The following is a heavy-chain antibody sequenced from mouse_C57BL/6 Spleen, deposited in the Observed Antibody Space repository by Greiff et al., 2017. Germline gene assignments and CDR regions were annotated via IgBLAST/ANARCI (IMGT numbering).Heavy chain of an antibody. Sequence: QVQLQQPVAELVKPGASVKLSCKASGYTFTSYWMHWVTQRPGQGLEWIGMIHPTSSSTNYNQKFKSKATLTVDKSSSTAYMPLSSLTSEDSAVYYCVTFIYDEFDYWGQGTTLTVSS. D-gene: IGHD2-3*01. CDR2: IHPTSSST. CDR3: VTFIYDEFDY. J-gene: IGHJ2*01. V-gene: IGHV1-64*01. CDR1: GYTFTSYW.